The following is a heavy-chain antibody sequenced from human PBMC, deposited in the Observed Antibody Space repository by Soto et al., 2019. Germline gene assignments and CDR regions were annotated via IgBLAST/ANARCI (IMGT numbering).Heavy chain of an antibody. CDR1: GGSISSYY. V-gene: IGHV4-4*07. CDR2: IYTSGST. CDR3: ESVGRPELRGQPRTDPPLDWFDT. J-gene: IGHJ5*02. D-gene: IGHD1-7*01. Sequence: AETLSLACTVSGGSISSYYWSCIRQPSGKVLGWIGRIYTSGSTNYNPSLKSRATMSVDTSKNQFSLKLSSVTAADTAVYYCESVGRPELRGQPRTDPPLDWFDTWGQGTMVTVSS.